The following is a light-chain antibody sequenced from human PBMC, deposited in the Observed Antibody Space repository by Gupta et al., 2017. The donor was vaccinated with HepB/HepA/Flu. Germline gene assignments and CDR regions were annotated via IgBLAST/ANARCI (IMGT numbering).Light chain of an antibody. V-gene: IGKV3-15*01. CDR1: QSVSSN. CDR2: GAS. Sequence: EILITHSPATLSVSPGEGSTLPCRGSQSVSSNLAWYQQKPGQAPRLLIYGASTRASGIPARFSGSGSGTEFTLTISSLQSEDFAVYYCQQDNNWPRTFGQGTKVEI. CDR3: QQDNNWPRT. J-gene: IGKJ1*01.